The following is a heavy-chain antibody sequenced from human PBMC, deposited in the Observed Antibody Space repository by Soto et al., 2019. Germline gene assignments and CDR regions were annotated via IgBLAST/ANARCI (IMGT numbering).Heavy chain of an antibody. D-gene: IGHD1-1*01. J-gene: IGHJ6*02. CDR1: GYTFTSYY. CDR2: INPSGGST. Sequence: QVQLVQSGAEAKKPGASVKVSCKASGYTFTSYYMHWVRQAPGQGLEWMGIINPSGGSTSYAQKFQGRDXXTXDXXTSTVYMELSSRRSEDTAVDYCAGVTTSDFYGMDVWGQGTTVTVSS. CDR3: AGVTTSDFYGMDV. V-gene: IGHV1-46*01.